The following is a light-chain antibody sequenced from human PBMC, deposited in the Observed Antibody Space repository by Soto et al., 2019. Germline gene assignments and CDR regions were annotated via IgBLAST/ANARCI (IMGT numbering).Light chain of an antibody. J-gene: IGKJ4*01. V-gene: IGKV3-11*01. CDR3: QQRYNWALT. CDR1: QTVTNH. CDR2: DAS. Sequence: EIVLTQSPATLSLSPGERVTLSCRASQTVTNHLAWYQQKPGQAPRLLIYDASNRATGIPARFSGSGSGTDFTLTISSLEPEDFAVYYCQQRYNWALTFGGGTKVEIK.